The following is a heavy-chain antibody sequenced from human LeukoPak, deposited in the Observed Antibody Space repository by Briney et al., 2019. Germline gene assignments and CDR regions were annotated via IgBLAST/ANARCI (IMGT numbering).Heavy chain of an antibody. J-gene: IGHJ4*02. D-gene: IGHD3-16*01. CDR3: AKVYYDYVWGSLDY. CDR1: GFTFSSYG. CDR2: ISGSGGST. V-gene: IGHV3-23*01. Sequence: GGSLRLSCAASGFTFSSYGMSWVRQAPGKGLEWVSAISGSGGSTYYADSVKGRFTISRDNSKNTLYLQMNSLRAEDTAVYYCAKVYYDYVWGSLDYWGQGTLVTVSS.